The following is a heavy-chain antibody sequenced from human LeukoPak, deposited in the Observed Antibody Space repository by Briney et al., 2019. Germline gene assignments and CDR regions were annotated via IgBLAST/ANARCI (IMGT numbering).Heavy chain of an antibody. CDR1: GFIFSGSA. V-gene: IGHV3-73*01. CDR3: SASLKTYCSGGKCHSDYYYYGMDV. Sequence: GGTLRLSCVASGFIFSGSAIHWVRQASGKGLEWVGRIRSKANNYAAAYAASVEGRFTISRDDSKNTAFLQINALKTEDSAVYYCSASLKTYCSGGKCHSDYYYYGMDVWGQGTTVTVSS. D-gene: IGHD2-15*01. CDR2: IRSKANNYAA. J-gene: IGHJ6*02.